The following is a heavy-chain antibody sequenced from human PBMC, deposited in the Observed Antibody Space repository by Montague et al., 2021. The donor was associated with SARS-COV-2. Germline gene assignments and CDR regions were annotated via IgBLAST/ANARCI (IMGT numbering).Heavy chain of an antibody. D-gene: IGHD5-12*01. CDR3: AGRYRWAMEV. CDR1: GGSISGYY. CDR2: IYYSGSI. V-gene: IGHV4-59*08. Sequence: SETLSLTCSVSGGSISGYYWCWSRQRPGTGLEWIGYIYYSGSINSNSTLKVRLPITVDTPKNQFSLKLSSVTAADTAVYYCAGRYRWAMEVWGQGTTVTVSS. J-gene: IGHJ6*02.